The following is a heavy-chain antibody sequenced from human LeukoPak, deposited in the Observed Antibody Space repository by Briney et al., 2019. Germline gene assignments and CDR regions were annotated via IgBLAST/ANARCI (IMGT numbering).Heavy chain of an antibody. CDR3: ARGRPYYDFWSGYYPNWFDP. J-gene: IGHJ5*02. V-gene: IGHV1-8*01. Sequence: ASVKVSCKASGYTFTSYDINWVRQATGQGLEWMGWMNPNSGNTGYAQKFQGRVTMTRNTSISTAYMELSSLRSEDTAVYYCARGRPYYDFWSGYYPNWFDPWDQGTLVTVSS. D-gene: IGHD3-3*01. CDR2: MNPNSGNT. CDR1: GYTFTSYD.